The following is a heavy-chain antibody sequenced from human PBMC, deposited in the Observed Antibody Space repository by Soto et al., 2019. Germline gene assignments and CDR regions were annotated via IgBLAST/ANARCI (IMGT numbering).Heavy chain of an antibody. CDR1: GDSVSSNSAA. V-gene: IGHV6-1*01. CDR3: ARGTIAVAGNWYFDY. Sequence: PSQTLSLTCAISGDSVSSNSAAWNWVRQSPSRGLEWLGRTYYRSKWYNDYAVSVKSRITINPDTSKNQFSLQLNSVTPEDMAVYYCARGTIAVAGNWYFDYWGQGTLVTVSS. J-gene: IGHJ4*02. CDR2: TYYRSKWYN. D-gene: IGHD6-19*01.